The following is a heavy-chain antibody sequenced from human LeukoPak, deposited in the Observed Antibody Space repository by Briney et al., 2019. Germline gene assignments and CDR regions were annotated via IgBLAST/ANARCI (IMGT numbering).Heavy chain of an antibody. CDR3: AREPFFTVTKGY. J-gene: IGHJ4*02. D-gene: IGHD4-17*01. Sequence: PGGSLRLSCAASGFTVSSNYMSWVRQAPGKGLEWVSVIYSGGSTYYADSVKGRFTISRDNSKNTLYLQMNSLRAEDTAVYYCAREPFFTVTKGYWGQGTLVTVSS. CDR2: IYSGGST. V-gene: IGHV3-53*01. CDR1: GFTVSSNY.